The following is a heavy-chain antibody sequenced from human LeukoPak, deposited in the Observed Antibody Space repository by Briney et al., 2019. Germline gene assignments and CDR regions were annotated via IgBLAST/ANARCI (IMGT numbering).Heavy chain of an antibody. Sequence: GESLMIFCKGSGYSIISYCASRVRQMPGKGLEWMGIIYPGDSDTRYSPSFQGQVTISADKSIGTDYLQCSSLMASDTAMYYCARTIAAARINDYCYYGKDVGCQGNTVTVSS. J-gene: IGHJ6*02. CDR1: GYSIISYC. V-gene: IGHV5-51*01. CDR3: ARTIAAARINDYCYYGKDV. CDR2: IYPGDSDT. D-gene: IGHD6-25*01.